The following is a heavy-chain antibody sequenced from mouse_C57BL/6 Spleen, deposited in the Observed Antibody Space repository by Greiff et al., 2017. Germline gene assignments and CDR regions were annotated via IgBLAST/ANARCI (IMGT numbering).Heavy chain of an antibody. D-gene: IGHD2-2*01. Sequence: EVKLVESGGGLVKPGGSLKLSCAASGFTFSSFAMSWVRQNPEKRLEWVATISDGGSYTYYPDNVKGRFTISRDNAKNNLYLQMSCLKSEDSAMYFCARAWLWGAFPYWGQGTSVSVSS. J-gene: IGHJ4*01. CDR1: GFTFSSFA. CDR2: ISDGGSYT. V-gene: IGHV5-4*03. CDR3: ARAWLWGAFPY.